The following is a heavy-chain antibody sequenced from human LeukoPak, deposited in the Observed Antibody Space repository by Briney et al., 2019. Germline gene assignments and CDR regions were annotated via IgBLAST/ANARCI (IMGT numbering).Heavy chain of an antibody. Sequence: SVKVSCKASGYTFTGYYMHWVRQAPGRGLEWMGGIIPIFGTANYAQKFQGRVTITADESTSTAYMELSSLRSEDTAVYYCASLLIRNYYDSSGYYSGRFDYWGQGTLVTVSS. D-gene: IGHD3-22*01. CDR2: IIPIFGTA. V-gene: IGHV1-69*13. J-gene: IGHJ4*02. CDR3: ASLLIRNYYDSSGYYSGRFDY. CDR1: GYTFTGYY.